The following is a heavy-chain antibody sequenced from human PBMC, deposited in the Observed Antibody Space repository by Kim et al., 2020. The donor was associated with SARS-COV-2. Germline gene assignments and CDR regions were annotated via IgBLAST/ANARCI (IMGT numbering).Heavy chain of an antibody. V-gene: IGHV3-23*01. D-gene: IGHD3-10*01. Sequence: KGRFTISRDNSNNTLYLQMNSLRADDAAVYHCAKGSSLGSGTYFTYHFDSWGQGTLVTVSS. J-gene: IGHJ5*01. CDR3: AKGSSLGSGTYFTYHFDS.